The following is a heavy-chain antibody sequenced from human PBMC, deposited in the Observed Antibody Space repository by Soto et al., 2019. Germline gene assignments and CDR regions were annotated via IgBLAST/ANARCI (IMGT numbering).Heavy chain of an antibody. CDR2: IFSNDEK. CDR3: ARMGAPEWAYYYGSGSYFAEYYFDY. Sequence: QVTLKESGPVLVKPTETLTLTCTVSGFSLSNARMGVSWIRQPPGKALEWLAHIFSNDEKSYSTSLKSRLTISKDTYKSQVVLTMTNMDPVDTATYYCARMGAPEWAYYYGSGSYFAEYYFDYWGQGTLVTVSS. J-gene: IGHJ4*02. D-gene: IGHD3-10*01. V-gene: IGHV2-26*01. CDR1: GFSLSNARMG.